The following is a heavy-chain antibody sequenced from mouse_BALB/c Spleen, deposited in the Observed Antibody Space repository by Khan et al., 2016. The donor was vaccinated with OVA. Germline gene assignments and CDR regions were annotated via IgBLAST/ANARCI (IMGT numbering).Heavy chain of an antibody. CDR3: ARDYWFVY. J-gene: IGHJ3*01. Sequence: EVKLVESGGGLVKPGGSLKVSCAASGFTFSNYAMSWVRQTPEKRLEWVASISTGDTTYYPDSVNGRVTISRDYARNILYLQMSSLRSDDTAMYYCARDYWFVYWGQGTLVTVSA. CDR1: GFTFSNYA. V-gene: IGHV5-6-5*01. CDR2: ISTGDTT.